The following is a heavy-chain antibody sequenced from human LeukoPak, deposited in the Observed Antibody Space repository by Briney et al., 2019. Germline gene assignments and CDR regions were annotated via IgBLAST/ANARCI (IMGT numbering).Heavy chain of an antibody. CDR2: IYTSGST. V-gene: IGHV4-4*07. CDR1: GGSISSYY. J-gene: IGHJ6*03. CDR3: ARESGSYDSSGYSYYYYYYYMDV. Sequence: SETLSLTCTVSGGSISSYYWSWIRQPAGKGLEWIGRIYTSGSTNYNPSLKSRVTMSVDTSKNQFSLKLSSVTAADTAVYYCARESGSYDSSGYSYYYYYYYMDVWGKGTTVTISS. D-gene: IGHD3-22*01.